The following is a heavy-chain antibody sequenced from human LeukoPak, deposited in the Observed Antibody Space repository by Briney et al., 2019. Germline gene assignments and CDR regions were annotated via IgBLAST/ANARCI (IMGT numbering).Heavy chain of an antibody. CDR2: INPSGGST. CDR1: GYTFTSYY. D-gene: IGHD3-10*01. CDR3: ASRRRLRNGSGSGDSFDY. J-gene: IGHJ4*02. Sequence: ASVKVSCKASGYTFTSYYMHWVRQAPGQGREWMGIINPSGGSTSYAQKFQGRVTMTRDMSTSTVYMELSSLRSEDTAVYYCASRRRLRNGSGSGDSFDYWGQGTLVTVSS. V-gene: IGHV1-46*01.